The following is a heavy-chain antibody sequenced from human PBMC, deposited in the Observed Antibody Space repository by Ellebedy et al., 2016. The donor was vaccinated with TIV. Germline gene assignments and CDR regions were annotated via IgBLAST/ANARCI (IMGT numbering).Heavy chain of an antibody. V-gene: IGHV3-30*03. Sequence: GESLKISXAASGSTFGSYGMHWVRQAPGKGLEWVAVISYDGSNKYYADSVKGRFTISRDNSKITLYLQMNSLRAEDTAVYYCAREGSWIDPYYYMDVWGKGTTVTVSS. CDR3: AREGSWIDPYYYMDV. J-gene: IGHJ6*03. D-gene: IGHD1-26*01. CDR2: ISYDGSNK. CDR1: GSTFGSYG.